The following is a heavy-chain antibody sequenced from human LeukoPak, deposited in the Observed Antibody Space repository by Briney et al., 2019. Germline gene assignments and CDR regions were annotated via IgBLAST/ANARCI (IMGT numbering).Heavy chain of an antibody. CDR1: GYTFTGYY. J-gene: IGHJ5*02. Sequence: GASVKVSCKASGYTFTGYYMHWVRQAPGQGLEWMGWINPNSGGTNYAQKFQGRVTMTRDTSISTAYMELSRLRSDDTAVYYCAREPGYYYDSSGYSNWFDPWGQGTLVTVSS. CDR2: INPNSGGT. D-gene: IGHD3-22*01. CDR3: AREPGYYYDSSGYSNWFDP. V-gene: IGHV1-2*02.